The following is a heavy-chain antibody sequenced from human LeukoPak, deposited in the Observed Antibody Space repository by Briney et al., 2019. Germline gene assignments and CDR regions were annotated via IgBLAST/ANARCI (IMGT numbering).Heavy chain of an antibody. J-gene: IGHJ4*02. Sequence: PSETLSLTCIVSGGSISSSSYYWGWIRQPPGKGLEWIGSIYYRGNTYYNPSLKSRLTISVDTSKNQFSLELSSVTAADTAVYYCTRDGSDVDYWGQGTLVTVSS. V-gene: IGHV4-39*07. CDR1: GGSISSSSYY. D-gene: IGHD3-10*01. CDR2: IYYRGNT. CDR3: TRDGSDVDY.